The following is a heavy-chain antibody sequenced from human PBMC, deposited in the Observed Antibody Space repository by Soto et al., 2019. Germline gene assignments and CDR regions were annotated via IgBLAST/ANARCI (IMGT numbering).Heavy chain of an antibody. CDR1: GGSISSSSYY. V-gene: IGHV4-39*02. CDR2: IYYSGST. CDR3: AREPKDRRGV. Sequence: LSLTFTVSGGSISSSSYYWGWIRQPPGKGLEWIGSIYYSGSTYYNPSLKSRVTIFVDTSKNQFSLKLSSVTAADTAVYYCAREPKDRRGVWGKGTTVTVSS. J-gene: IGHJ6*04.